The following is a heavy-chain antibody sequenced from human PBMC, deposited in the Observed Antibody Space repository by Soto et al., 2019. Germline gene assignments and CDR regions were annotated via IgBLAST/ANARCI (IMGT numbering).Heavy chain of an antibody. J-gene: IGHJ6*02. V-gene: IGHV3-30-3*01. Sequence: QVQLVESGGGVVQPGRSLRLSCAASGFTFISYAMHWVLQAPGKGLERVAVISFDGSTEYYADSVKGRFTISRDNSKNTVYLQMNSLRSEDTSVYYCARSRHGSGSYTHFYYGLDVWGQGTTVTVSS. CDR2: ISFDGSTE. D-gene: IGHD3-10*01. CDR3: ARSRHGSGSYTHFYYGLDV. CDR1: GFTFISYA.